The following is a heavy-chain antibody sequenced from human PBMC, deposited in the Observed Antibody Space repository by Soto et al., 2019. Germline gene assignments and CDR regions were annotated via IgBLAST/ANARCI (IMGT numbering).Heavy chain of an antibody. D-gene: IGHD3-22*01. CDR2: IWYDGSNK. Sequence: QVELVEWGGGVVQPGRSLRISCAASGFTFTTYGMHWVGQAPGKGLEWVAHIWYDGSNKYYADSVKGRFTISRDNSKGTVFLQMNSLRAEDTAVYYCARDGSMILTEWGQGTLVTVSS. CDR3: ARDGSMILTE. CDR1: GFTFTTYG. J-gene: IGHJ4*02. V-gene: IGHV3-33*01.